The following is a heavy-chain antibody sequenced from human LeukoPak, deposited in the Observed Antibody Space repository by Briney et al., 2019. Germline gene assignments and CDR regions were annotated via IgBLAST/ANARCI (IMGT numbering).Heavy chain of an antibody. CDR3: VRDLFIKGPRASPGY. Sequence: SVKVSCKASGGTFSSYAISWVRQAPGQGLEWMGRIIPILGIANYAQKFQGRVTMTRDTSTSTVYMELSSLRSEDTAVYYCVRDLFIKGPRASPGYWGQGTLVTVSS. CDR1: GGTFSSYA. CDR2: IIPILGIA. D-gene: IGHD3-10*01. J-gene: IGHJ4*02. V-gene: IGHV1-69*04.